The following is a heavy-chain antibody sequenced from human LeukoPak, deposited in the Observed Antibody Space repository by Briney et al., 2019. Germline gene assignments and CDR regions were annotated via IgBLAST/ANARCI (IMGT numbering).Heavy chain of an antibody. CDR3: ASSKALRYCSSTSCLRIDY. CDR2: MYHSGDT. CDR1: GYSVSSGYY. Sequence: SETLSLTCTVSGYSVSSGYYWGWIRQPPGKGLEWIGSMYHSGDTYYNPSLKSRVTISVDTSKNQLSLKLSSVTAADTAVYYCASSKALRYCSSTSCLRIDYWGQGTLVTVSS. J-gene: IGHJ4*02. D-gene: IGHD2-2*01. V-gene: IGHV4-38-2*02.